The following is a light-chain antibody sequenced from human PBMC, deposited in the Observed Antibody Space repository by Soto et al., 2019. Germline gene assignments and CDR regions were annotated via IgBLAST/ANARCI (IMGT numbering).Light chain of an antibody. CDR3: QQYGSS. J-gene: IGKJ5*01. CDR1: QSVSSY. V-gene: IGKV3-20*01. CDR2: GAS. Sequence: EIVLTQSPGTLSLSPGERATLSCRASQSVSSYLAWYQQKPGQAPRLLIYGASSRATGTPDRFSGSGSGTDFTLAISRLEPEDFAVYYCQQYGSSFGQGTRLEIK.